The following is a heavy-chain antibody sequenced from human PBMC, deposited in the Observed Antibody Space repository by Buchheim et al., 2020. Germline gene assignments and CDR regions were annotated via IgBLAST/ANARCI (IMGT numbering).Heavy chain of an antibody. CDR2: VTGGGDNT. D-gene: IGHD1-26*01. J-gene: IGHJ4*02. CDR1: GFTFRTFA. CDR3: AKGFRGTSSIVDLDY. V-gene: IGHV3-23*01. Sequence: EVQLLESGGGLVQPGGSLRLSCAASGFTFRTFAMSWVRQVPGKGLEWVSSVTGGGDNTFYADSVEGRFTISRDNWQNTLYLQLNSLRADDTAIFYCAKGFRGTSSIVDLDYWGQGAL.